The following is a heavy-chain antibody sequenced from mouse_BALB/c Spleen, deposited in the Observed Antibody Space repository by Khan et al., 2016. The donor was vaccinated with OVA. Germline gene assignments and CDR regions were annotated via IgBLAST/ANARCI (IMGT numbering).Heavy chain of an antibody. CDR1: GYTFTDYW. V-gene: IGHV1S81*02. J-gene: IGHJ2*02. D-gene: IGHD2-1*01. CDR2: IYPGDGRV. CDR3: ARNADFGNYFDF. Sequence: QVQLQQSGAELVNPGASVRLSCKASGYTFTDYWVHWVIQRPGQGLEWIGEIYPGDGRVNYNQKFRIKATMTVDKSSNTAYMQLSSLTSEDSAVYSCARNADFGNYFDFWGQGTSLSVSS.